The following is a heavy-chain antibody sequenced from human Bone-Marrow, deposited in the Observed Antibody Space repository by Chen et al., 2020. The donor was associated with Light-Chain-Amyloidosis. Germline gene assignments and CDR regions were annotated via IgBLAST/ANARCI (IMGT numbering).Heavy chain of an antibody. D-gene: IGHD2-15*01. V-gene: IGHV4-34*01. Sequence: QVQLQQWGAGLLKPSETLSLTCAVYGGSFSAYYWSWVRQPPGKGLEWIGEVTHTGSTSYNTSVESRVTMSLDISKNQFSLKLTSVTAADTAVYYCARNGHYSIDSWGQGTLVTVSS. CDR1: GGSFSAYY. J-gene: IGHJ4*02. CDR3: ARNGHYSIDS. CDR2: VTHTGST.